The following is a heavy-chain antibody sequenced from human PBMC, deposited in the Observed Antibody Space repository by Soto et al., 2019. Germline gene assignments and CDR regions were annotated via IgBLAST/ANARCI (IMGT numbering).Heavy chain of an antibody. CDR3: ARHIYSGWHDYFDY. CDR1: GDSVSSNNYY. V-gene: IGHV4-39*01. Sequence: QLQLQESGPGLVKPSETLSLTCTVSGDSVSSNNYYWGWIRQPPGKGLEWIGTIYYSGFNYYNPSLKSRVTMSVDASKNQFSLRLTSVTAADTAMYYCARHIYSGWHDYFDYWGQGTPFTVS. D-gene: IGHD6-19*01. J-gene: IGHJ4*02. CDR2: IYYSGFN.